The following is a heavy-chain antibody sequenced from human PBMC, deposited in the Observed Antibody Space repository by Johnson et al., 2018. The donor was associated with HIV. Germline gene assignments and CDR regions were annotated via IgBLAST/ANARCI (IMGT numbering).Heavy chain of an antibody. J-gene: IGHJ3*02. CDR3: AKLGGEDGFDI. CDR1: GFTVSSNY. Sequence: VQLVESGGGLVQPGGSLRLSCAASGFTVSSNYMSWVRQAPGKGLEWVSGINWNGGSTGYADSVKGRFTISRDNSKYTLYLHMNSLRAEDTAVYYCAKLGGEDGFDIWGQGTMVTVSS. V-gene: IGHV3-66*02. D-gene: IGHD2-21*01. CDR2: INWNGGST.